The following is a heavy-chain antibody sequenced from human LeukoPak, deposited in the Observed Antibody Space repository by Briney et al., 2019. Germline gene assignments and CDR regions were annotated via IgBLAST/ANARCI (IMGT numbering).Heavy chain of an antibody. Sequence: GGSLRLSRAASGFTFSRNWMHWVRQAPGKGLVWVSRINSDGSSTSYADSVKGRFTISRDNAKNTLYLQMNSLRAEDTAVYYCARSNSDAAMVPYYYYYYMDVWGKGTTVTISS. V-gene: IGHV3-74*01. CDR1: GFTFSRNW. CDR3: ARSNSDAAMVPYYYYYYMDV. CDR2: INSDGSST. D-gene: IGHD5-18*01. J-gene: IGHJ6*03.